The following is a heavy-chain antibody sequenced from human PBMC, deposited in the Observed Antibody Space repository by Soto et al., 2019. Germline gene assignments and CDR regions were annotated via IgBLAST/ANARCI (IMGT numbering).Heavy chain of an antibody. Sequence: EVQLVESGGGLEQPGGSLRLSCGTSGFMFEDYAMHWVRQAPGKGLEWVSGINWNGVNKGYADSVLGRFTISRDNAKKSIFLEMNYLRPEDTALYFCAQDAARLGELWGYFQNWGQGTPVTVSS. V-gene: IGHV3-9*01. CDR1: GFMFEDYA. CDR3: AQDAARLGELWGYFQN. J-gene: IGHJ1*01. D-gene: IGHD3-16*01. CDR2: INWNGVNK.